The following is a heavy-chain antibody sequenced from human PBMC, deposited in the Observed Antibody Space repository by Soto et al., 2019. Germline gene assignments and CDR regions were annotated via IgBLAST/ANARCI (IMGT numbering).Heavy chain of an antibody. CDR2: IYHSGST. CDR3: AMEGGGDIVATYYFDY. J-gene: IGHJ4*02. V-gene: IGHV4-30-2*01. Sequence: SETLSLTCAVSGGSIGSGGYSWSWIRQPPGKGLEWIGYIYHSGSTYYNPSLKSRVTISVDRSKNQFSLKLSSVTAADTAVYYCAMEGGGDIVATYYFDYWGQGTLVTVSS. CDR1: GGSIGSGGYS. D-gene: IGHD5-12*01.